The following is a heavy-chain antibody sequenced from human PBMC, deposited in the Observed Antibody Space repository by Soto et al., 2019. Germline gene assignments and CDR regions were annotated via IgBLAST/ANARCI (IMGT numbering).Heavy chain of an antibody. CDR1: GGSISSSSYY. D-gene: IGHD3-3*01. CDR2: IYYSGST. V-gene: IGHV4-39*01. CDR3: ASRRNYDFWSGYAREFDP. J-gene: IGHJ5*02. Sequence: SETLSLTCSVSGGSISSSSYYWGWIRQPPGKGLEWIGSIYYSGSTYYNPSLKSRVTISVDTSKNQFSLKLSSVTAADTAVYYCASRRNYDFWSGYAREFDPWGQGTLVTVSS.